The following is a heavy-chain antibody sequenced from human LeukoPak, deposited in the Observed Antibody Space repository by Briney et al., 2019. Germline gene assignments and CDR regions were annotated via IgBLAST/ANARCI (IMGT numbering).Heavy chain of an antibody. CDR1: GGSSSSGGYY. CDR2: IYYSGST. J-gene: IGHJ6*02. Sequence: SQTLSLTCTVSGGSSSSGGYYWSWIRQHPGKGLEWIGYIYYSGSTYYNPSLKSRVTISVDTSKNQFSLKLSSVTAADTAVYYCARVSRVVPAAISSYYYYGMDVWGQGTTVTVSS. D-gene: IGHD2-2*01. CDR3: ARVSRVVPAAISSYYYYGMDV. V-gene: IGHV4-31*03.